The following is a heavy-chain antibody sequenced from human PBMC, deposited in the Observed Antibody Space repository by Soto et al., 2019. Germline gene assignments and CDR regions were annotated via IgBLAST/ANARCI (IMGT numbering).Heavy chain of an antibody. J-gene: IGHJ4*02. CDR1: GFTFSRHW. Sequence: GGSLRLSCAASGFTFSRHWMSWVRQAPGEGLEWVANIRQDGREKYYVDSAKGRFSISRDNAKNSLYLQMNSLRVEDTAVYYCVSMAVVAASGFDYWGQGTLVTVSS. CDR2: IRQDGREK. CDR3: VSMAVVAASGFDY. D-gene: IGHD2-15*01. V-gene: IGHV3-7*01.